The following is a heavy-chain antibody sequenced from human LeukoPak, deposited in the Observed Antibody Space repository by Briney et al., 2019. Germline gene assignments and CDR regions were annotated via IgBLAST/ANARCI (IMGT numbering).Heavy chain of an antibody. Sequence: GASVKVSCKASGGTFSSYAISWVRQAPGQGLEWMGWINTNTGNPTYAQGFTGRFVFSLDTSVSTAYLQISSLKAEDTAVYYCARAPALWSGYSALDYWGQGTLVTVSS. CDR2: INTNTGNP. D-gene: IGHD3-3*01. J-gene: IGHJ4*02. V-gene: IGHV7-4-1*02. CDR1: GGTFSSYA. CDR3: ARAPALWSGYSALDY.